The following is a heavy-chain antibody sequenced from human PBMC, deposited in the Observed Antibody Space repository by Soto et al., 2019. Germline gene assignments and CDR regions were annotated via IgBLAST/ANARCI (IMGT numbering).Heavy chain of an antibody. CDR3: AITMVRGVTDWTFDY. Sequence: QVQLVESGGGVVQPGRSLRLSCAASGFTFSSYGMHWVRQAPGKGLEWVAVIWYDGSNKYYAVSVKGRFTISRDNSKNTLYLQMNSLRAEDTAVYYCAITMVRGVTDWTFDYWGQGTLVTVSS. J-gene: IGHJ4*02. V-gene: IGHV3-33*01. CDR2: IWYDGSNK. CDR1: GFTFSSYG. D-gene: IGHD3-10*01.